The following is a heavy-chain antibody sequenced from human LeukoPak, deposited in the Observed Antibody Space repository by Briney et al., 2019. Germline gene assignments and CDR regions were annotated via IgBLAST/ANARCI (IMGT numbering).Heavy chain of an antibody. CDR2: IYPGDSDT. J-gene: IGHJ3*02. V-gene: IGHV5-51*01. CDR1: GYSFTTYW. D-gene: IGHD6-13*01. Sequence: GESLKISCKGSGYSFTTYWIGWVRQMPGKGLEWMGIIYPGDSDTTYSPSFQGQVTISADKSISTAYLQWSSLKASDSAMYYCVRIPAAGSLKGSFDIWAQGTMVTVSS. CDR3: VRIPAAGSLKGSFDI.